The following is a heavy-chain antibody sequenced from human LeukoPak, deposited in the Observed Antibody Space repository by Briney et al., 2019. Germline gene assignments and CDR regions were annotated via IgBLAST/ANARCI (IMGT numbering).Heavy chain of an antibody. Sequence: PGGSLRLSCAASGFTFRNSVMSWVRQAPGKGLEWVSSITASGGSTYYADSVKGRFTVSRDNSENTLYLQMNSLTVEDTAVYYCAPGSNWPGYFDYWGQGTLVTVSS. D-gene: IGHD1-26*01. CDR1: GFTFRNSV. V-gene: IGHV3-23*01. CDR3: APGSNWPGYFDY. CDR2: ITASGGST. J-gene: IGHJ4*02.